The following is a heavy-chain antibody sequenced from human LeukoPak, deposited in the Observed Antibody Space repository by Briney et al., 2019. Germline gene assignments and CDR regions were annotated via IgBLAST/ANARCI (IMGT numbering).Heavy chain of an antibody. CDR1: GFTFSSYA. V-gene: IGHV3-30-3*01. CDR2: ISYDGSNK. J-gene: IGHJ4*02. Sequence: PGRSLRLSCAASGFTFSSYAMHWVRQAPGKGLEWVAVISYDGSNKYYADSVKGQFTISRDNSKNTLYLQMNSLRAEDTAVYYCAREGASGYLDYWGQGTLVTVSS. CDR3: AREGASGYLDY. D-gene: IGHD3-22*01.